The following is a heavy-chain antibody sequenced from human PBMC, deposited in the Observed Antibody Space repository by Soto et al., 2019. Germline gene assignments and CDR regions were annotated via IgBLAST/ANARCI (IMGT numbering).Heavy chain of an antibody. CDR2: IKSKTDGGTT. CDR1: GFTFSNAW. J-gene: IGHJ4*02. D-gene: IGHD3-9*01. Sequence: EVQLVESGGGLVKPGGSLRLSCAASGFTFSNAWMSWVRQAPGKGLEWVGRIKSKTDGGTTDYAAPVKGRFTISRDDSKNTLYLQMNSLKTEDTAVYYCTTASPLRYFGWLFSSEYYFDYWGQGTLVTVSS. CDR3: TTASPLRYFGWLFSSEYYFDY. V-gene: IGHV3-15*01.